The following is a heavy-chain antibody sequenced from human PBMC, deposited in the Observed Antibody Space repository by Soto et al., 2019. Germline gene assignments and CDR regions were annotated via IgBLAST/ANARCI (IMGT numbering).Heavy chain of an antibody. D-gene: IGHD2-15*01. CDR2: IYWDEDK. J-gene: IGHJ6*02. V-gene: IGHV2-5*02. CDR3: AYLPCSGGSCYWFSFSGMDV. CDR1: GFSLSTRGVG. Sequence: QITLKESVPPLVNPPQPLTLPCPFSGFSLSTRGVGVAWIRQPPGKALEWLALIYWDEDKRYRPSLESRLTITKDTSKNQVVLTMTNMDSVDTATYYCAYLPCSGGSCYWFSFSGMDVWGQGTTVTVSS.